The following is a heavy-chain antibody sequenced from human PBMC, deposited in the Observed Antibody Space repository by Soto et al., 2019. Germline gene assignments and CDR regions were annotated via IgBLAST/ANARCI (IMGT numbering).Heavy chain of an antibody. Sequence: ASLKVSCKASGYTFTSYAMHWVRQAPGQRLEWMGWINAGNGNTKYSQKFQGRVTITRDTSASTAYMELSSLRSEDTAVYYCARESSIFGTGYYYYGMDVWGQGTTVTVSS. CDR3: ARESSIFGTGYYYYGMDV. J-gene: IGHJ6*02. V-gene: IGHV1-3*01. CDR2: INAGNGNT. D-gene: IGHD3-3*01. CDR1: GYTFTSYA.